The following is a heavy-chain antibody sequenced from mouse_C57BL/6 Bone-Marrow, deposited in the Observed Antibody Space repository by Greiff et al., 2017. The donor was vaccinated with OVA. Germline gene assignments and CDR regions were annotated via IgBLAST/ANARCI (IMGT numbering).Heavy chain of an antibody. D-gene: IGHD1-1*01. Sequence: VQLQQSGAELARPGASVKLSCKASGYTFTSYGISWVKQRTGQGLEWIGEIYPRSGNTYYNEKFKGKATLTADKSSSTAYMELRSLTSEDSAVYFCARSPLLDYYGSSYYAMDYWGQGTSVTVSS. V-gene: IGHV1-81*01. J-gene: IGHJ4*01. CDR2: IYPRSGNT. CDR1: GYTFTSYG. CDR3: ARSPLLDYYGSSYYAMDY.